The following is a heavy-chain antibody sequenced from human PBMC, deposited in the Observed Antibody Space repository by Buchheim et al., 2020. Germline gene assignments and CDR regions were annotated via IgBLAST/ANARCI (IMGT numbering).Heavy chain of an antibody. Sequence: QVQLVESGGGVVQPGRSLRLSCAASGFTFSSYGMHWVRQAPGKGLEWVAVIWYDGSNKYYADSVKGRFTISRDNSKNTLYLQMNSLRAEDTAVYYCARESPGVEDLLGPFDYWGQGTL. CDR3: ARESPGVEDLLGPFDY. CDR1: GFTFSSYG. V-gene: IGHV3-33*01. CDR2: IWYDGSNK. J-gene: IGHJ4*02.